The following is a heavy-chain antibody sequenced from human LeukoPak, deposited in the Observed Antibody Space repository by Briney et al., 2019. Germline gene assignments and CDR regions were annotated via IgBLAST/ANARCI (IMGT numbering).Heavy chain of an antibody. D-gene: IGHD3-22*01. J-gene: IGHJ4*02. V-gene: IGHV1-2*02. CDR1: GYSFTDYY. CDR2: INPHSGDT. Sequence: ASVKVSCKASGYSFTDYYIHWVRQAPGQGLEWMGCINPHSGDTKYAQKFQARVTMTRDTSISTAYMELDRLRSDDTAVYYCARAEYYYDSSGYYPIDYWGQGTLVTVSS. CDR3: ARAEYYYDSSGYYPIDY.